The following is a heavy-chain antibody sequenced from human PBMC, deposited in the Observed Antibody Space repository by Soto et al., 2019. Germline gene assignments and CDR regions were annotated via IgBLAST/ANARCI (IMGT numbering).Heavy chain of an antibody. V-gene: IGHV3-23*01. Sequence: GGSLRLSCAASGFTLSSYAMSWVRQAPGKGLEWVSTMTGSGGSTYYADSVKGRFTISRDNSKKTLYLQMNSLRAEDTAVYYCVRLYYYDPPGAFDIWGQGTMVTVSS. D-gene: IGHD3-22*01. CDR2: MTGSGGST. CDR1: GFTLSSYA. J-gene: IGHJ3*02. CDR3: VRLYYYDPPGAFDI.